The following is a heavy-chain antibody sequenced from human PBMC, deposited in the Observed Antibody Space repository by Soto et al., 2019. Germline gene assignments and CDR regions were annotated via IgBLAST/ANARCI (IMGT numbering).Heavy chain of an antibody. V-gene: IGHV4-30-2*01. CDR2: IYHSGST. CDR3: ARSSSLTGTRNWFEP. CDR1: VGSISSGCYS. J-gene: IGHJ5*02. D-gene: IGHD1-7*01. Sequence: PSETLSLTCAVSVGSISSGCYSLSWILQPPGKGLEWIGYIYHSGSTYYNPSLKSRVTISVDRSKNQFSLKLSSVTASDTAVYYCARSSSLTGTRNWFEPWGQGTVVTFSS.